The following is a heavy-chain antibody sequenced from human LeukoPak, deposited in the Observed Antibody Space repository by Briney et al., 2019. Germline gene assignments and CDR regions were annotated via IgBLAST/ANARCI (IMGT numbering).Heavy chain of an antibody. CDR1: GGSISSGGYS. CDR2: IYHSGST. V-gene: IGHV4-30-2*01. CDR3: ARGRSAAGISRFAY. Sequence: PSQTLSLTCAVSGGSISSGGYSWSWIRQPPGKGLEWIGYIYHSGSTYYNPSLKSRVTISVDRSKNQFSLKLSSVTAADTAVYYCARGRSAAGISRFAYWGHGTLVTVSS. J-gene: IGHJ4*01. D-gene: IGHD6-13*01.